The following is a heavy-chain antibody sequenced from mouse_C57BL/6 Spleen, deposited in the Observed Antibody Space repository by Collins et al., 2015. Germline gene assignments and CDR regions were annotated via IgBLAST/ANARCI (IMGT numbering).Heavy chain of an antibody. Sequence: QVQLQQPGAELVKPGASVKLSCKASGYTFTSYWMHWVKQRPGQGLEWIGMIHPNSGSTNYNEKFKRKATLTVDKSSSTAYMQLSSLTSEDSAVYYCAIYYDSAWFAYWGQGTLVTVSA. V-gene: IGHV1-64*01. CDR2: IHPNSGST. CDR3: AIYYDSAWFAY. CDR1: GYTFTSYW. J-gene: IGHJ3*01. D-gene: IGHD2-4*01.